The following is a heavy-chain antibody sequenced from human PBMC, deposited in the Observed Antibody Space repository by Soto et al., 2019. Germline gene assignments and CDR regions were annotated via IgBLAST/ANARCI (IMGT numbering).Heavy chain of an antibody. CDR1: GGSISSGGYY. V-gene: IGHV4-31*03. CDR3: ARAVVAATSAFDY. CDR2: IYYSGST. J-gene: IGHJ4*02. D-gene: IGHD2-15*01. Sequence: SETLSLTCTVSGGSISSGGYYWSWIRQHPGKGLEWIGYIYYSGSTYYNPSLKSRVTISVDTSKNQFSLKLSSVTAADTAVYYCARAVVAATSAFDYWGQGTLVTVS.